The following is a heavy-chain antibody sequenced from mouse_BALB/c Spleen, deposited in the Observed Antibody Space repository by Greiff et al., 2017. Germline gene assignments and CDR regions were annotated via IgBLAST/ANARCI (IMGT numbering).Heavy chain of an antibody. CDR3: ARDDYGNYVNWYFDV. CDR1: GFTFSSYG. CDR2: INSNGGST. D-gene: IGHD2-1*01. Sequence: EVKLVESGGGLVQPGGSLKLSCAASGFTFSSYGMSWVRQTPDKRLELVATINSNGGSTYYPDSVKGRFTISRDNAKNTLYLQMSSLKSEDTAMYYCARDDYGNYVNWYFDVWGAGTTVTVSS. V-gene: IGHV5-6-3*01. J-gene: IGHJ1*01.